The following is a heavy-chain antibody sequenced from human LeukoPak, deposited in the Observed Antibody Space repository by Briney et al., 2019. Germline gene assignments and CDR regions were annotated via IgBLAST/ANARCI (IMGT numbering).Heavy chain of an antibody. D-gene: IGHD1-26*01. CDR1: GYTFTSYG. V-gene: IGHV1-3*04. CDR2: INTGNGNT. CDR3: ARPVETTTFAFDI. Sequence: ASVKVSCKASGYTFTSYGISWVRQAPGQGLEWMGWINTGNGNTKSSQNFQGRVTITRDTSATTAYMELSSLRSEDTAVYYCARPVETTTFAFDIWGQGTMVTVSS. J-gene: IGHJ3*02.